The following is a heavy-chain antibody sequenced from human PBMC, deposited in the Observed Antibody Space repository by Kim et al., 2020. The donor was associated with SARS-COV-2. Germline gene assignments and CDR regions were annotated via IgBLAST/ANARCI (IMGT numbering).Heavy chain of an antibody. D-gene: IGHD1-1*01. CDR1: GYTFTGYY. J-gene: IGHJ6*03. CDR2: INPNSGGT. Sequence: ASVKVSCKASGYTFTGYYMHWVRQAPGQGLEWMGRINPNSGGTNYAQKFQGRVTMTRDTSISTAYMELSRLRSDDTAVYYCARGWVQLERRGGYMDVWGKGTTVTVSS. CDR3: ARGWVQLERRGGYMDV. V-gene: IGHV1-2*06.